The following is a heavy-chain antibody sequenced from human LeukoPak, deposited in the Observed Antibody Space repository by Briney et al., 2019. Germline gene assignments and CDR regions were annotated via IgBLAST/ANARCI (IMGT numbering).Heavy chain of an antibody. V-gene: IGHV1-8*03. CDR3: ARRKFLGWFDP. Sequence: GASVNVSCKASGYIFTTYDIGWVRQATGQGLEWMGWLNPNSGNAGYAQKFQDRVTISRNTSISTAYMELSSLRSDDTAIYYCARRKFLGWFDPWGQGTLVTVSS. CDR2: LNPNSGNA. D-gene: IGHD7-27*01. J-gene: IGHJ5*02. CDR1: GYIFTTYD.